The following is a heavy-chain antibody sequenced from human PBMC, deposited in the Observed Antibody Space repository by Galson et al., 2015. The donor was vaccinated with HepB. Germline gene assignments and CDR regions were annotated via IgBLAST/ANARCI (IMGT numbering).Heavy chain of an antibody. CDR1: GFTFSSYS. CDR3: ARPGSYYDSSGYYYN. Sequence: SLRLSCAASGFTFSSYSMNWVRQAPGKGLEWVSYISSSSSTIYYADSVKGRFTISRDNAKNSLYLQMNSLRDEDTAVYYCARPGSYYDSSGYYYNWGQGTLVTVSS. V-gene: IGHV3-48*02. CDR2: ISSSSSTI. J-gene: IGHJ4*02. D-gene: IGHD3-22*01.